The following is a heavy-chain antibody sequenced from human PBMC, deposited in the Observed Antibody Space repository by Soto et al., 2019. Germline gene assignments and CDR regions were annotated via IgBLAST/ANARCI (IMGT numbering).Heavy chain of an antibody. CDR2: MYYSGST. J-gene: IGHJ4*02. D-gene: IGHD2-15*01. CDR3: AGDAGGPYDH. V-gene: IGHV4-59*01. Sequence: LSQTLSLTCTVSGAPLTINYWSWFRQAPGKGLEWIGYMYYSGSTTYNPSLKSRVTMSADTSKDQSSLKLNSVTAADTAVYYCAGDAGGPYDHWGPGFLVTVSA. CDR1: GAPLTINY.